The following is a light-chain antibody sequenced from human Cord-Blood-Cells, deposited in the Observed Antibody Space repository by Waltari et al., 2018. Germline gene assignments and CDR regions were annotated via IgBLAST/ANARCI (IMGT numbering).Light chain of an antibody. Sequence: DIQMTQSPSSLSASVGDRVTITCQESQDICNYLNWYQQKPGKEPKPLIYDASNLESGVPSRFSGSAAVTDFTFTISSLQPEDIATYYCQQYADLPPQFTFGPGTKVDIK. J-gene: IGKJ3*01. CDR2: DAS. CDR3: QQYADLPPQFT. CDR1: QDICNY. V-gene: IGKV1-33*01.